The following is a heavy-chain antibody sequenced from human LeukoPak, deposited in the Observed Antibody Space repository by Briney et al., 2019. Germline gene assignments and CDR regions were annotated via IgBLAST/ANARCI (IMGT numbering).Heavy chain of an antibody. V-gene: IGHV4-31*03. D-gene: IGHD3-3*01. CDR2: IYYSGST. CDR1: GGSISSGGYY. Sequence: SQTLSLTCTVSGGSISSGGYYWSWIRQHPGKGLEWIGYIYYSGSTYYNPSLKSRVTISVDTPKNQFSLKLSSVTAADTAVYYCARGRQRTRITIFPGWFDPWGQGTLVTVSS. CDR3: ARGRQRTRITIFPGWFDP. J-gene: IGHJ5*02.